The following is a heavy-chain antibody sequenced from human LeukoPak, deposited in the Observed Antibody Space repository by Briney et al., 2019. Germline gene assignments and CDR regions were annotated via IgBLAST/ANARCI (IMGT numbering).Heavy chain of an antibody. D-gene: IGHD2-2*01. CDR3: ARRSRDYYYGMDV. CDR2: IYYSGST. V-gene: IGHV4-31*03. Sequence: SETLSLSCTVSGGSISRGGYYWSWIRQHPGKGLEWIGYIYYSGSTYYNPSLKSRVTISVDTSKNQFSLKLSSVTAADTAVYYCARRSRDYYYGMDVWGQGTTVTVSS. CDR1: GGSISRGGYY. J-gene: IGHJ6*02.